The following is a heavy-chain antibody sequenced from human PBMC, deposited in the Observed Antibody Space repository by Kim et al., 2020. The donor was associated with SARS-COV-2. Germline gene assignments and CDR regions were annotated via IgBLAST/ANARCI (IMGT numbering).Heavy chain of an antibody. Sequence: LSLTCAASGFIVSNNYMNWVRQAPGKGLEWVSIIYSDGSTYYADSVKGRFTISRHNSKNTLYLQMNSLRAEDTAVYYCAREGGYRAFDIWGQGTMVT. D-gene: IGHD5-12*01. J-gene: IGHJ3*02. V-gene: IGHV3-53*01. CDR1: GFIVSNNY. CDR3: AREGGYRAFDI. CDR2: IYSDGST.